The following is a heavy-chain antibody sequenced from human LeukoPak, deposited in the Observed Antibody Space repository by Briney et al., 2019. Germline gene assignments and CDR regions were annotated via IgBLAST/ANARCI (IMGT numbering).Heavy chain of an antibody. J-gene: IGHJ5*02. D-gene: IGHD3-16*02. CDR3: ARDENGYVWGSFRA. Sequence: TSETLSLTCTVSGGSITNYYWSWIRQPPGKGLEWIGFSYYNGNTNYNPSLKSRVTISVDTSKNQFSLKLSSVTAADTAVYYCARDENGYVWGSFRAWGQGTLVTVSS. CDR2: SYYNGNT. V-gene: IGHV4-59*01. CDR1: GGSITNYY.